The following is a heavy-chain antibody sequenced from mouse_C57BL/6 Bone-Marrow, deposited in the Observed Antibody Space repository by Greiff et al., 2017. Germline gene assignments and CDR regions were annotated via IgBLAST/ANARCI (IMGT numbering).Heavy chain of an antibody. Sequence: EVQRVESGPELVKPGASVKMSCKASGYTFTDYNMHWVKQSHGKSLEWIGYINPNNGGTSYNQKFKGKATLTVNKSSSTAYMELRSLTSEDSAVYYCANYYGSPFDYWGQGTTLTVSS. J-gene: IGHJ2*01. CDR2: INPNNGGT. D-gene: IGHD1-1*01. CDR3: ANYYGSPFDY. CDR1: GYTFTDYN. V-gene: IGHV1-22*01.